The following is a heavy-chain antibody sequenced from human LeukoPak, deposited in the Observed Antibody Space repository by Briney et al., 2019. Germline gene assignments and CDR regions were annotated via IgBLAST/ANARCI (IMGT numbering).Heavy chain of an antibody. CDR1: GFTFSDYY. CDR2: IASSGATI. J-gene: IGHJ4*02. Sequence: PGGSLRLSCAASGFTFSDYYMSWIRQVPGKGLEWIAYIASSGATIYNADFVKGRFAISRDNAKNSLYLQMNSLTAEDTAVYYCAKDLGGGDVYWGQGTLVTVSS. CDR3: AKDLGGGDVY. D-gene: IGHD2-21*02. V-gene: IGHV3-11*04.